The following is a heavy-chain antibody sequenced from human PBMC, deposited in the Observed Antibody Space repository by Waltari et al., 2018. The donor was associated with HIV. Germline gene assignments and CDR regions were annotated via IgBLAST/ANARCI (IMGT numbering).Heavy chain of an antibody. CDR2: IRRSSSSI. J-gene: IGHJ4*02. CDR3: ARDINGGWGY. V-gene: IGHV3-48*01. CDR1: GFTFSNYP. Sequence: EVQLVGSGGGLVRRGGSLRLSCAASGFTFSNYPMNGVRQDPGKGLEWVSYIRRSSSSIFDAYTVKCRFTISRDNAKNSLYLQMNSLRVEDTAVYYCARDINGGWGYWGQGTLVTVAS. D-gene: IGHD7-27*01.